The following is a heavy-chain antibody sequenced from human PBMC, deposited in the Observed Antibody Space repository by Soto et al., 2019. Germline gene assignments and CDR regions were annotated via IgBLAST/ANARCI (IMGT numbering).Heavy chain of an antibody. CDR3: AVGDYYYYGMDV. J-gene: IGHJ6*02. Sequence: PSETLSLTCTVSGGSISSSSHYWGWIRQPPGKGLEWIGSIYYSGSTYYNPSLKSRVTISVDTSKNQFSLKLSSVTAADTAVYYCAVGDYYYYGMDVWGQGTTVTVSS. CDR2: IYYSGST. D-gene: IGHD3-16*01. CDR1: GGSISSSSHY. V-gene: IGHV4-39*01.